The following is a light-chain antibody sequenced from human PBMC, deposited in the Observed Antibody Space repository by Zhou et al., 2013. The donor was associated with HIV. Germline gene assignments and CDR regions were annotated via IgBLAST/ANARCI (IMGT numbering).Light chain of an antibody. CDR2: AAS. CDR1: QGIRNH. CDR3: LQHHSYPPT. Sequence: DIQMTQSPSSLSASVGDRVTITCRASQGIRNHLAWYQQKPGKVPKLLIYAASTLQSGVPSRFSGSGSGTDFTLTISSLQPEDVATYYCLQHHSYPPTFGQGTKVEIK. J-gene: IGKJ1*01. V-gene: IGKV1-27*01.